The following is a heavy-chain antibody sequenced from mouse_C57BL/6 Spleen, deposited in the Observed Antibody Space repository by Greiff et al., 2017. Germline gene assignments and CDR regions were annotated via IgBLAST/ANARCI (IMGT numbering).Heavy chain of an antibody. CDR3: ARKKAYGSSSWCAY. D-gene: IGHD1-1*01. Sequence: QVQLQQPGAELVMPGASVKLSCKASGYTFTSYWMHWVKQRPGQGLEWIGEIDPSDSYTNYNQKFKGKSTLTVDKSSSTAYMQLSSLTSEDSAVYYCARKKAYGSSSWCAYWGQGTLVTVSA. V-gene: IGHV1-69*01. CDR1: GYTFTSYW. CDR2: IDPSDSYT. J-gene: IGHJ3*01.